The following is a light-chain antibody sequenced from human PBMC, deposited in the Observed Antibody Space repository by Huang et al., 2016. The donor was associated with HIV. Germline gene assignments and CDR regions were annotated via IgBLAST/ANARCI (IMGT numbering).Light chain of an antibody. CDR1: QSISSY. CDR3: QQSYSTPWT. Sequence: DIQMTQSPSSLSASVGDRVTITCRASQSISSYLNWYQQKPGKAHKLLIYAASSLQSGVPSRFSGSGSGTDFTLTIISLQPEDFATYYCQQSYSTPWTFGQGTKVEVK. V-gene: IGKV1-39*01. CDR2: AAS. J-gene: IGKJ1*01.